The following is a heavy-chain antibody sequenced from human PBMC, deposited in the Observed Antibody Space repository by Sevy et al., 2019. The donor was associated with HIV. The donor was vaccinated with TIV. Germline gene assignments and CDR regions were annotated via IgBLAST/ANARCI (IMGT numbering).Heavy chain of an antibody. Sequence: ASVKVSCKASGYTFTGYNMHWVRQAPGQGLEWMGWINPNSGGTNYAQKFQGRVTMTRDTSISTAYMELSRLRSDDTAVYYCARADIVATINYYYYMDVWGKGTTVTVSS. V-gene: IGHV1-2*02. CDR3: ARADIVATINYYYYMDV. CDR1: GYTFTGYN. CDR2: INPNSGGT. D-gene: IGHD5-12*01. J-gene: IGHJ6*03.